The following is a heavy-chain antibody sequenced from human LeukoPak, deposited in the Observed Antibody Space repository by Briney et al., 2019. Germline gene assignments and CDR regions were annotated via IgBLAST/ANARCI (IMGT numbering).Heavy chain of an antibody. CDR1: GGSFSGYY. V-gene: IGHV4-34*01. D-gene: IGHD3-10*01. J-gene: IGHJ5*02. Sequence: PSESLSLTCAVYGGSFSGYYWSWIRQPPGKGLEWIGEINHSGSTNYNPSLKGRVTISVDTSKNQFSLKLSSVTAADTAVYYCAKKGGRIYYGSGRGFDPWGQGTLVTVSS. CDR3: AKKGGRIYYGSGRGFDP. CDR2: INHSGST.